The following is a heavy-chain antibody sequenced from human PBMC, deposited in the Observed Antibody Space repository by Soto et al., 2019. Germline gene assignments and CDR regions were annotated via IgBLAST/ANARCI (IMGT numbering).Heavy chain of an antibody. D-gene: IGHD2-21*02. J-gene: IGHJ3*01. V-gene: IGHV3-11*06. CDR2: ISSSSSYT. CDR3: ARDLGGCGSDCYPL. Sequence: KTGGSLRLSCAASGFTFSDYYMSWIRQAPGKGLEWVSYISSSSSYTNYADSVKGRFTISRDNAKNSLYLQMNSLRAEDTAVYYCARDLGGCGSDCYPLWGQGTMVTVSS. CDR1: GFTFSDYY.